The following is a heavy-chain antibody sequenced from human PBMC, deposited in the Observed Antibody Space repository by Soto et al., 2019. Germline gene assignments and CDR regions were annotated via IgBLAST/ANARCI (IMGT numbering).Heavy chain of an antibody. CDR3: AKDRRFTPEAGGWYEGVNS. Sequence: EVQLVESGGGLVQPGGSLRLSCAASGFTFSIYWMDWVRQAPGKGLEWVATINQAGSEKFYVDSVKGRFTISRDNSKNSLFLQMNSLSAEDTAVYYCAKDRRFTPEAGGWYEGVNSWGQGTVVTVSS. D-gene: IGHD6-19*01. CDR1: GFTFSIYW. V-gene: IGHV3-7*01. J-gene: IGHJ4*02. CDR2: INQAGSEK.